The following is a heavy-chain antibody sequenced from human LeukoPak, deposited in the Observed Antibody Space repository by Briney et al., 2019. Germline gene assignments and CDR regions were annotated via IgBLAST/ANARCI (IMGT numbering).Heavy chain of an antibody. CDR3: ASRYYVDF. Sequence: GGSLRLSCAASGFTFSSLWMHWVRQAPGKGLVWVSRISTDGSSTNYVDSVKGRFTISRDNAKNTLYLQMNSLRAEDTAVYYCASRYYVDFWGQGTLVTVSS. CDR2: ISTDGSST. CDR1: GFTFSSLW. J-gene: IGHJ4*02. D-gene: IGHD3-10*01. V-gene: IGHV3-74*01.